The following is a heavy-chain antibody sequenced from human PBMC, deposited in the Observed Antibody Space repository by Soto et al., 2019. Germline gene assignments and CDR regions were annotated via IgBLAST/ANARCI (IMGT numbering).Heavy chain of an antibody. CDR1: GYTFTSYG. D-gene: IGHD1-26*01. V-gene: IGHV1-18*01. Sequence: ASVKVSCKASGYTFTSYGISWVRQAPGQGLEWMGWSSAYNGNTNYAQKLQGRVTMTTDTSTRTAYMELRSLRSDETAVYYCARDRIRLVGATRATADYYYYGMEVWGEGTKVTVSS. J-gene: IGHJ6*02. CDR2: SSAYNGNT. CDR3: ARDRIRLVGATRATADYYYYGMEV.